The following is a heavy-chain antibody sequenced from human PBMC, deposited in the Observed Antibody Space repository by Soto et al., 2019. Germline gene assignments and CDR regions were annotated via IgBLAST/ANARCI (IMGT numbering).Heavy chain of an antibody. Sequence: SETLSLTCTVSGGSISSGDYYWSWIRQPPGKGLEWIGSIYYSGSTYYNPSLKSRVTISVDTSKNQFSLKLSSVTAADTAVYYCATQEVGGSYVYTFDPWGQGTLVTVSS. CDR1: GGSISSGDYY. V-gene: IGHV4-39*01. CDR2: IYYSGST. D-gene: IGHD1-26*01. J-gene: IGHJ5*02. CDR3: ATQEVGGSYVYTFDP.